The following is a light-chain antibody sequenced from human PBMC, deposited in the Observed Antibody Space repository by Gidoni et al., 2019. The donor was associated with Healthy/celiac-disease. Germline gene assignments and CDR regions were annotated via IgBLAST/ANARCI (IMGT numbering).Light chain of an antibody. CDR1: QSVLYSSNNKNY. V-gene: IGKV4-1*01. Sequence: DIVMTQSPDSLAGSLGERATINCKSSQSVLYSSNNKNYLAWYQQKPGQPPKLLIYWASTRESGVPDRFSGSGSGTDFTLTISSLQAEDVAVYYCQQYYSTPQTFGQGTKLEIK. CDR3: QQYYSTPQT. J-gene: IGKJ2*01. CDR2: WAS.